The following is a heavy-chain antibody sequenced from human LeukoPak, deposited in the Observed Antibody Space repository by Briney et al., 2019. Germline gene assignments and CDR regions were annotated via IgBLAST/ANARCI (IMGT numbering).Heavy chain of an antibody. CDR3: ARDGGGRYGTTLLYY. D-gene: IGHD1/OR15-1a*01. Sequence: ASVKVSCKASGYIFTNYGIHWVRQAPGQGLECMGWINACNGNIKYSQNFQGRVTFTGDSSASTVYMEFNSLRSEDAAVYYCARDGGGRYGTTLLYYWGQGTLVTVSS. V-gene: IGHV1-3*01. J-gene: IGHJ4*02. CDR1: GYIFTNYG. CDR2: INACNGNI.